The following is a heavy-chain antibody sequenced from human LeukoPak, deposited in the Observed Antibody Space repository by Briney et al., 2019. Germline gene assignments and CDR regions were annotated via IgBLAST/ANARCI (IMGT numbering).Heavy chain of an antibody. Sequence: SETLSLTCAVYGGSFSGYCWSWIRQPPGKGLEWIGEINHSGSTNYNPSLKSRVTISVDTSKNQFSLKLSSVTAADTAVYYCARGSKSMVRGVINYYGMDVWGKGTTVTVSS. J-gene: IGHJ6*04. CDR3: ARGSKSMVRGVINYYGMDV. V-gene: IGHV4-34*01. CDR2: INHSGST. CDR1: GGSFSGYC. D-gene: IGHD3-10*01.